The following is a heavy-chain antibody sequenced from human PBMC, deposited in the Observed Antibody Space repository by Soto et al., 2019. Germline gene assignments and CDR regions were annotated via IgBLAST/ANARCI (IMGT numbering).Heavy chain of an antibody. CDR3: ARGRMDYYDSSGYYDY. V-gene: IGHV4-34*01. Sequence: PSETLSLTCAVYGGSFSGYYWSWIRQPPGKGLEWIGEINHSGSTNYNPSFESRVTISVDTSKNQFSLKLSSVTAADTAVYYCARGRMDYYDSSGYYDYWGQGTLVTVSS. CDR1: GGSFSGYY. CDR2: INHSGST. D-gene: IGHD3-22*01. J-gene: IGHJ4*02.